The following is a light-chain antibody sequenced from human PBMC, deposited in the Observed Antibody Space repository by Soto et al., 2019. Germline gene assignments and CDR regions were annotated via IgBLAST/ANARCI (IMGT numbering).Light chain of an antibody. CDR2: DDS. V-gene: IGLV3-21*02. CDR3: QVWDSSSDHPYV. J-gene: IGLJ1*01. Sequence: SYELTQPPSVSVAPGQTARITCGGNNIGSKSVHWYQQKPGQTPVLVAYDDSDRPSGIPERFSGSNSGNTATLTISRVEAGDEADYYCQVWDSSSDHPYVFGTGTKVTVL. CDR1: NIGSKS.